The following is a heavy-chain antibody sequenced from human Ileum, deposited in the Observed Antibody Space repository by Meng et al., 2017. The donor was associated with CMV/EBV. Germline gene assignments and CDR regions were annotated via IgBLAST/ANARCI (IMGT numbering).Heavy chain of an antibody. J-gene: IGHJ4*02. V-gene: IGHV1-18*04. D-gene: IGHD6-6*01. CDR3: ARDHASSSQLLDY. Sequence: QVQLVQSGGEVKNIGASVKVSCKASGYTFSSYSFSWVRQAPGQGLEWMGWISAYNGDIKYAQKFRDRVTMTTDTSTSTAYMDLRGLRSDDTAVYYCARDHASSSQLLDYWGQGTLVTVSS. CDR1: GYTFSSYS. CDR2: ISAYNGDI.